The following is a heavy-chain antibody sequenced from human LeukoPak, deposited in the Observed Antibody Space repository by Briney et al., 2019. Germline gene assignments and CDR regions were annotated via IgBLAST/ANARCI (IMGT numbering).Heavy chain of an antibody. J-gene: IGHJ4*02. V-gene: IGHV3-74*01. D-gene: IGHD1-1*01. CDR3: ARDLHWNQLGL. CDR1: GFTFSSYW. CDR2: INIDGSDI. Sequence: GGSLRLSCAASGFTFSSYWMFWVRQAPGKGLVWVSRINIDGSDITYADSVKGRFTISRDNAKNTLYLQMSSLRAEDTAVYFCARDLHWNQLGLWGQGTLVTVSS.